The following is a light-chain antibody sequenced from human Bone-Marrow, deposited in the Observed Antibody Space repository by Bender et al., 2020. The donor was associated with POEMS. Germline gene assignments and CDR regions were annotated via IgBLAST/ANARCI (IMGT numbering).Light chain of an antibody. Sequence: QSVLTQPPSVSGTPGQRVTISCSGSGSNIGGYPVNWYQQLPGTAPRLLIYTNNERPSGVPDRFSGSKSGTSASLAITGLQSDDEAIYFCAAWDDSLIVHVAFGGGTKLTVL. V-gene: IGLV1-44*01. CDR1: GSNIGGYP. CDR2: TNN. CDR3: AAWDDSLIVHVA. J-gene: IGLJ2*01.